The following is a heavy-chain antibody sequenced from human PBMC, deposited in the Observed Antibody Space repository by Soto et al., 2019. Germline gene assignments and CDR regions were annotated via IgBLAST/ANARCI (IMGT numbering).Heavy chain of an antibody. CDR3: TTDHYSFYYETSGSYGRFYSFDY. CDR1: GLTFNNAG. CDR2: IKSNTDGGTA. J-gene: IGHJ4*02. Sequence: EVQLAESGGGLVKAGGSLRLSCAASGLTFNNAGMSWVRQAPGKGLEWVGHIKSNTDGGTAEYAAPVKGRFTISRDDSKTTLYLQMNSLKTEDPAVSYCTTDHYSFYYETSGSYGRFYSFDYWGQGTLVTVSS. V-gene: IGHV3-15*01. D-gene: IGHD3-22*01.